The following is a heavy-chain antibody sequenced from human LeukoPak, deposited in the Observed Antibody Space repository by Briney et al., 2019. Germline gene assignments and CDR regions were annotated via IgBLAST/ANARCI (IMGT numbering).Heavy chain of an antibody. Sequence: SGGSLRLSCEASGFTFSTYWMSWVRQAPGKGLKWVANIKQDGSEKYYVDSVKGRFTISRDNAKNSLYLQMNSLRAEDTAMYYCARDSAGNNYWGQGTLVTVSS. CDR1: GFTFSTYW. CDR3: ARDSAGNNY. J-gene: IGHJ4*02. D-gene: IGHD6-13*01. V-gene: IGHV3-7*01. CDR2: IKQDGSEK.